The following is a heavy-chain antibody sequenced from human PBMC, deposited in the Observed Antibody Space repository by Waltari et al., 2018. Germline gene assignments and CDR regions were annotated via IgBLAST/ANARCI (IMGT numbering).Heavy chain of an antibody. Sequence: QVQLQESGPGLVKPSETLSLTCAVSGYSISSGYYWGWTRQPPEKVLEWIGSIEHSGSTYYNPSLKSRVTRSVDTSKNQFSLKLSSVTAADTAVYYCARVAAAGTMVDYWGQGTLVTVSS. CDR3: ARVAAAGTMVDY. CDR2: IEHSGST. V-gene: IGHV4-38-2*01. D-gene: IGHD6-13*01. J-gene: IGHJ4*02. CDR1: GYSISSGYY.